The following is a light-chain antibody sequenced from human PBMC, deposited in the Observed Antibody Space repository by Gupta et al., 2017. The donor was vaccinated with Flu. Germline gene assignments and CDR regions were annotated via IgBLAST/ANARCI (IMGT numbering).Light chain of an antibody. CDR3: QESYSTIT. V-gene: IGKV1-39*01. CDR2: AAS. Sequence: DIQMTQSPSSLSASVGDRVTITCRTTQIINTYLNWYQQKPGKAPKLLIYAASTLQSGVPPRFSGSGSAKEFTLTISSLQPEDFATYYCQESYSTITFGGGTKVEIK. CDR1: QIINTY. J-gene: IGKJ4*01.